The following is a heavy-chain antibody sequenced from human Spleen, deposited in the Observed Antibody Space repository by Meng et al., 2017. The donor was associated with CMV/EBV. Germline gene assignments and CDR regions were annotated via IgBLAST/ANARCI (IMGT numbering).Heavy chain of an antibody. CDR1: GYTFTGYY. Sequence: SGYTFTGYYMHWVRQAPGQGLEWMGWINPNSGGTNYAQKFQGRVTMTRDTSISTAYMELSRLRSDDTAVYYCARGTGYSYGYGFDYWGQGTLVTVSS. CDR2: INPNSGGT. V-gene: IGHV1-2*02. J-gene: IGHJ4*02. D-gene: IGHD5-18*01. CDR3: ARGTGYSYGYGFDY.